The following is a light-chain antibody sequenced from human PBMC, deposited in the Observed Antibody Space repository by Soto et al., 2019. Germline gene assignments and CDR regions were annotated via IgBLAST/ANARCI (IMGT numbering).Light chain of an antibody. V-gene: IGKV3-11*01. CDR3: QQSYSTPRT. CDR2: GAT. Sequence: EIVLTQSPATLSLSPGERATLSCRASQTISSYLAWYQHKPGQAPRLLIHGATTRATGIPARFSGSGSGTDFTLTISSLQPEDFATYDGQQSYSTPRTFGQGTKVDI. CDR1: QTISSY. J-gene: IGKJ1*01.